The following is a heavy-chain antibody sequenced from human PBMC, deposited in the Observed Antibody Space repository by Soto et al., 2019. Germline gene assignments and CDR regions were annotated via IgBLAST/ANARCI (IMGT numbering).Heavy chain of an antibody. CDR3: ARDSGYGSRSSVNHYLDY. CDR1: GFSFGVYW. CDR2: IKWDASEK. V-gene: IGHV3-7*01. D-gene: IGHD3-10*01. Sequence: EVQLEESGGGLVQPGGSLRLSCGASGFSFGVYWMSWVRQAPGKGLEWLATIKWDASEKKYVDSVKGRFTTSRDNAKDSLYRQMDSLRAEDTAMYYCARDSGYGSRSSVNHYLDYWGHGTLVTVSS. J-gene: IGHJ4*01.